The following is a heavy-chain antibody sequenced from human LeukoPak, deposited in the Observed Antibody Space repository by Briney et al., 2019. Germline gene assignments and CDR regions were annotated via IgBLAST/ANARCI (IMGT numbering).Heavy chain of an antibody. CDR1: GGTFISYA. Sequence: GASVKVSCKASGGTFISYAISWVGQAPGQGGEWRGRIIPIFGTANYAQKFQGRVTITTDEYKSTEYMEMSSLRSEDTAVYYCARDDSSGYYLRDYWGQGTLVTVSS. V-gene: IGHV1-69*05. CDR2: IIPIFGTA. CDR3: ARDDSSGYYLRDY. D-gene: IGHD3-22*01. J-gene: IGHJ4*02.